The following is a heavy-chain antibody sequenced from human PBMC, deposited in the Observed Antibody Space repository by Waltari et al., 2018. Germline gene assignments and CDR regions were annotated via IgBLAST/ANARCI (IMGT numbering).Heavy chain of an antibody. J-gene: IGHJ2*01. Sequence: EVLLVESGGGLVHPGGSLRLSCADSGFTLTSSEAVWVRQAPGKGLEWISYISTSGNEIYYADSVKGRFTISRDNAKNSVYLQMDSLRAEDTAVYHCARVAVTGSYYWYFDLWGRGTHVTVSS. CDR1: GFTLTSSE. CDR2: ISTSGNEI. D-gene: IGHD3-10*01. CDR3: ARVAVTGSYYWYFDL. V-gene: IGHV3-48*03.